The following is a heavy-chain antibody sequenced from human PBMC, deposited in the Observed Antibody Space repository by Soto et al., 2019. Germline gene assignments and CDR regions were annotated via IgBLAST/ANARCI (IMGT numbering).Heavy chain of an antibody. D-gene: IGHD3-16*01. CDR1: GFTFTTYA. J-gene: IGHJ4*02. CDR2: INAGNGAT. CDR3: ANALGLYYFDY. V-gene: IGHV1-3*01. Sequence: GASVKVSCKASGFTFTTYAIHWVRQAPGQRLEWMGWINAGNGATKYSQNFQDRVTIARDTSANTAFMELSSLRSEDTAVYYCANALGLYYFDYWGQGTLVTVSS.